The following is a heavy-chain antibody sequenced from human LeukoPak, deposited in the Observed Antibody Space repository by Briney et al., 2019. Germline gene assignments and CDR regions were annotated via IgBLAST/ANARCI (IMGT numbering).Heavy chain of an antibody. D-gene: IGHD2-2*01. J-gene: IGHJ3*02. CDR3: ARFETCRSSSCDDAFDI. CDR1: GFTFSSYS. V-gene: IGHV3-21*01. CDR2: ISSSSSYI. Sequence: GGSLILSCAASGFTFSSYSMNWVRQAPGKGLEWVPSISSSSSYIYYADSVKGRFTISRDNAKNSLYLQMNSLRAEDTAVYYCARFETCRSSSCDDAFDIWGQGTMVTVS.